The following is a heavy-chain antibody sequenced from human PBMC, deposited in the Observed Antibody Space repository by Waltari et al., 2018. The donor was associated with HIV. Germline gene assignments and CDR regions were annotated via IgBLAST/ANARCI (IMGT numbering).Heavy chain of an antibody. J-gene: IGHJ4*02. CDR3: ARHACVAARRRCYFNY. V-gene: IGHV4-39*01. CDR1: GGSISSSNYY. CDR2: IYYRRST. D-gene: IGHD6-6*01. Sequence: QLQLQEWGPGLVKPSETLSLTCTVSGGSISSSNYYWGWIRQPPGKGLEWIGSIYYRRSTYYNPSHKGRATIYVATTKNQSSLKHSSVTAADTAVYYWARHACVAARRRCYFNYWGQGTLVTVSS.